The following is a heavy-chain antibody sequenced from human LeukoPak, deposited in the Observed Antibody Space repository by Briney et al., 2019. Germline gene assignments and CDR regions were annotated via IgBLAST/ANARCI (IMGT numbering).Heavy chain of an antibody. J-gene: IGHJ6*03. CDR3: ARDGSGTSAGGAYDYMDG. CDR2: ISSIRSHI. D-gene: IGHD1/OR15-1a*01. Sequence: GGSLTLFCVVSGFSFSSYWLIWLRQTPGMGLEWVSSISSIRSHIYYAVSVMGRFTIYRDNDQNSPYLQMNSLRAEDTAVYYCARDGSGTSAGGAYDYMDGWGKGTTVSAAS. V-gene: IGHV3-21*01. CDR1: GFSFSSYW.